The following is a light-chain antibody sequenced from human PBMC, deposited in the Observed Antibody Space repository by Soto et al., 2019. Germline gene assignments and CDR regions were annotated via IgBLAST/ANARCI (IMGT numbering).Light chain of an antibody. V-gene: IGLV1-40*01. CDR3: QSYDSTLRHVI. Sequence: QSVLTQPPSVSGAPGQRVTISCTGSSSNIGARYDVHWYQQLPGTAPKLLIYGNSNRPSGVPDRFSGSKSDTSASLAITGLQAEDESDYYCQSYDSTLRHVIFGGGTKLTVL. J-gene: IGLJ2*01. CDR2: GNS. CDR1: SSNIGARYD.